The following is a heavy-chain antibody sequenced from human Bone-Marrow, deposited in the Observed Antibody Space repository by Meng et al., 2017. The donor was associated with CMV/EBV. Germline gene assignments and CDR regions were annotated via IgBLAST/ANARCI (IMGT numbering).Heavy chain of an antibody. CDR2: IIPIFGTA. V-gene: IGHV1-69*05. D-gene: IGHD1-26*01. CDR1: GGTFSSYA. CDR3: ARVVGATTGYYFDY. J-gene: IGHJ4*02. Sequence: SVKVSCKASGGTFSSYAISWVRQAPGQGLEWMGGIIPIFGTANYAQKFQGRVTITTDESTSTAYMELSSLRSEDTAVYYCARVVGATTGYYFDYWGQGPLVTVSS.